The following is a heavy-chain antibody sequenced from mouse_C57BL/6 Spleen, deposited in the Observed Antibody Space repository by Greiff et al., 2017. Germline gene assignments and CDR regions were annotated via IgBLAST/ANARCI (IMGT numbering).Heavy chain of an antibody. J-gene: IGHJ1*03. D-gene: IGHD1-1*01. Sequence: VQLQESGAELARPGASVKMSCKASGYTFTSYTMHWVKQRPGQGLEWIGYINPSSGYTKYNQKFKDKATLTADKSSSTAYMQLSSLTSEDSAVYYCARTTVDWYYDGWGTGTTVTVAS. CDR3: ARTTVDWYYDG. CDR2: INPSSGYT. CDR1: GYTFTSYT. V-gene: IGHV1-4*01.